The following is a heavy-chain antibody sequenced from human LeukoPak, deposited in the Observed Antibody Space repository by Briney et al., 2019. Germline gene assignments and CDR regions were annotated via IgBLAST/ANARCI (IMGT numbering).Heavy chain of an antibody. CDR3: AKDSYYYDSSGYYH. D-gene: IGHD3-22*01. J-gene: IGHJ5*02. CDR2: ISGSGGSK. V-gene: IGHV3-23*01. CDR1: GFTFSSYA. Sequence: PGGSLRLSCAASGFTFSSYAMSWVRQAPGKGLEWVSAISGSGGSKYYADSVKGRYTFSRDNSKHTLHLLMNTHTAAHPPVSYVAKDSYYYDSSGYYHWGQGTLVTVSS.